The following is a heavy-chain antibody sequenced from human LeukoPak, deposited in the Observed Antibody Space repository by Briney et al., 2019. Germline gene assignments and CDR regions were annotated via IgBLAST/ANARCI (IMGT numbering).Heavy chain of an antibody. CDR2: FYSRGTGTT. CDR3: ARGQYSSSWYFDY. Sequence: SETLSLTCTVSGDSIYNNYWGWIRQSPGKGLEWIAYFYSRGTGTTDYNPSLERRVTVSVDTFSQFSLRLSSVTAADTAVYYCARGQYSSSWYFDYWGQGTLVTVSS. V-gene: IGHV4-59*01. CDR1: GDSIYNNY. J-gene: IGHJ4*02. D-gene: IGHD6-13*01.